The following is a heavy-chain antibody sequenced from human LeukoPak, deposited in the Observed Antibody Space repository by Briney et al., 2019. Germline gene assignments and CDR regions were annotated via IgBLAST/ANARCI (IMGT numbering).Heavy chain of an antibody. J-gene: IGHJ6*02. CDR2: LSGSGVST. CDR3: SKSYSSGWYFGNGMDV. D-gene: IGHD6-19*01. V-gene: IGHV3-23*01. CDR1: GFNFSNSA. Sequence: GGSLRLSCGASGFNFSNSAMSWVRQAPGKGLEWVSTLSGSGVSTYYGDSVKGRFTISRDNSKNTLSLQMNRLRAEDAAVYYCSKSYSSGWYFGNGMDVWGQGTTVIVSS.